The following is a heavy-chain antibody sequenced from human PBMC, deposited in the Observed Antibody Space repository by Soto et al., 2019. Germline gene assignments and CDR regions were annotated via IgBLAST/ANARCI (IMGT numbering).Heavy chain of an antibody. V-gene: IGHV4-39*07. CDR2: MLYSGLT. J-gene: IGHJ5*02. Sequence: PSETLSLTCSVSGYSVSSSDYYWAWIRQPPGKGLEWIGSMLYSGLTYYNPSLKSRVTMSLDTSKNHFSLKLSSVTAADTAVYYCARDQGYYGSETFTWFDPWGQGTLVTVSS. CDR3: ARDQGYYGSETFTWFDP. D-gene: IGHD3-10*01. CDR1: GYSVSSSDYY.